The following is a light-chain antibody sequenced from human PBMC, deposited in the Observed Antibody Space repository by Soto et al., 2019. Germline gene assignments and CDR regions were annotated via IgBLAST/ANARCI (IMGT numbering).Light chain of an antibody. CDR2: EVT. J-gene: IGLJ1*01. CDR1: SNDVGGHNY. Sequence: QSVLTQPPSASGSPGQSVTISCTGTSNDVGGHNYVSWYQHHPGKVPKLMIYEVTKRPSGVPDRFSGSKSGNTASLTVSGLQAEEEADYYCSSYAGSNIHYVFGGGTKVTVL. CDR3: SSYAGSNIHYV. V-gene: IGLV2-8*01.